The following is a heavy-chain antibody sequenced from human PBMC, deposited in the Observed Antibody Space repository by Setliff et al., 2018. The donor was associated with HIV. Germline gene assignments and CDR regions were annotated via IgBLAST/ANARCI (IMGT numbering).Heavy chain of an antibody. Sequence: GESLKISCAASGFTFSSSEMNWVRQAPGKGLEWVSYISSSGTTIYYADSVKGRFTISRDNAKNSLYLQMNSLRVEDTAVYYCATDCAVVGGTGSLDSWGQGTLVTVSS. CDR2: ISSSGTTI. J-gene: IGHJ4*02. V-gene: IGHV3-48*03. D-gene: IGHD1-26*01. CDR3: ATDCAVVGGTGSLDS. CDR1: GFTFSSSE.